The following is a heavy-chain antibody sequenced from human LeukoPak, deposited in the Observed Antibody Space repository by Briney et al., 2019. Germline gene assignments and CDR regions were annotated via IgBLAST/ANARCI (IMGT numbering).Heavy chain of an antibody. Sequence: GGSLRLSCAASGFTFSSXXXXXXXXAXGKXXEXXXXISGSGGSTYYADSVKXRFXISRDNSKNTLYLQMSSLRAEDTAVYYCAKVRYSSGWFRPFDYWGQGTLVTVSS. V-gene: IGHV3-23*01. J-gene: IGHJ4*02. D-gene: IGHD6-19*01. CDR1: GFTFSSXX. CDR3: AKVRYSSGWFRPFDY. CDR2: ISGSGGST.